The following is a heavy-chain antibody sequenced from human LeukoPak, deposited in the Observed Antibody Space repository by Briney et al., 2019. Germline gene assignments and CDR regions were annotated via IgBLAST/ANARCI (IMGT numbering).Heavy chain of an antibody. D-gene: IGHD2-2*01. V-gene: IGHV1-2*02. J-gene: IGHJ5*02. CDR1: GYTFTGYY. CDR2: INPNSGGT. Sequence: ASVKVSCKASGYTFTGYYMHGVRQAPGQGPEWMGWINPNSGGTNYAQKFQGRVTMTRDTQISTAYMELSRLRSDEPVVSYCARGWEYQLLLRGRGWFDPWGQGNLVTVSS. CDR3: ARGWEYQLLLRGRGWFDP.